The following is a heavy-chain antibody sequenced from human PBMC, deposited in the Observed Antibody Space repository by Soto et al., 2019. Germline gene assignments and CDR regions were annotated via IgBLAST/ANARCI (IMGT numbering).Heavy chain of an antibody. CDR2: ISSSSSYI. V-gene: IGHV3-21*01. D-gene: IGHD3-22*01. CDR3: AREMHYHDSSGQGYYYYGMDV. J-gene: IGHJ6*02. Sequence: GGSLRLSCAASGFTFSSYSMNWVRQAPGKGLEWVSSISSSSSYIYYADSVKGRFTISRDNAKNSLYLQMNSLRAEDTAVYYCAREMHYHDSSGQGYYYYGMDVWGQGTTVTVSS. CDR1: GFTFSSYS.